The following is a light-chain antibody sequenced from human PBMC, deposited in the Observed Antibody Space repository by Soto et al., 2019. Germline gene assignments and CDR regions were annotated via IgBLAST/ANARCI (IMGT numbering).Light chain of an antibody. Sequence: QSVLTQPAPVSGSPGQSITIFCTGTSSDVSGYNYVSWYQQHPGKAPKLMIYDVSNRPSGVSNRFSGSKSGNTASLSISGLQAEDEADYYCSSYTSSITLVFGGGTQLTVL. CDR3: SSYTSSITLV. J-gene: IGLJ2*01. CDR1: SSDVSGYNY. CDR2: DVS. V-gene: IGLV2-14*03.